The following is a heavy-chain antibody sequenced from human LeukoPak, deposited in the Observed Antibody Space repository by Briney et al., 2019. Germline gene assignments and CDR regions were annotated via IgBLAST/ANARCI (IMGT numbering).Heavy chain of an antibody. CDR3: ARVHRIALYGSGSSFDY. CDR1: GGSVSSGSYY. Sequence: SETLSLTCTVSGGSVSSGSYYWSWIRQPPGKGLEWIGYIYYSGSTNYNPSLKSRVTISVDTSKNQFPLKLSSVTAADTAVYYCARVHRIALYGSGSSFDYWGQGTLVTVSS. J-gene: IGHJ4*02. CDR2: IYYSGST. D-gene: IGHD3-10*01. V-gene: IGHV4-61*01.